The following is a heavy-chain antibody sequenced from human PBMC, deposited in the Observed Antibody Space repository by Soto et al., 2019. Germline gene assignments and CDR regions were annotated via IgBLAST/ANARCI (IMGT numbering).Heavy chain of an antibody. V-gene: IGHV4-34*01. CDR1: GGSFSGHF. CDR2: INDSGST. J-gene: IGHJ5*02. Sequence: QAHLQQWGAGLLKPSETLSLTCAVYGGSFSGHFWSWIRQSPGKGLEWIGEINDSGSTNKNPSLKSRVSISVDTSKNHFSLNLRSLTAADTAVYYCARGRSYYGSGTYAPNSHWFDAWGQGTLVTVSS. CDR3: ARGRSYYGSGTYAPNSHWFDA. D-gene: IGHD3-10*01.